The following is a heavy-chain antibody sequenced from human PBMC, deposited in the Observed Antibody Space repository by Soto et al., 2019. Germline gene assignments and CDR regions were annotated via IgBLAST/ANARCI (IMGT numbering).Heavy chain of an antibody. CDR1: GFTFTNYW. CDR3: TTGFEY. V-gene: IGHV3-74*01. Sequence: EVQLVQSGGGSGQPGGSLRLSCAASGFTFTNYWMHWVRQVPGKGLVWVSRIDGVGAGTSYSDSVRGRFTISRDNAENMLYLQMNSLRAEDTAVYYCTTGFEYWGQGTLVNVSS. J-gene: IGHJ4*02. CDR2: IDGVGAGT.